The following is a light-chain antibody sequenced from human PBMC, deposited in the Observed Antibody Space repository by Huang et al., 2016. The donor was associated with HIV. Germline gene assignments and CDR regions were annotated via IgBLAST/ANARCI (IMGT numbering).Light chain of an antibody. V-gene: IGKV1-33*01. CDR3: QQYDNRYT. CDR2: DAS. CDR1: QDISNY. J-gene: IGKJ2*01. Sequence: DIQMTQSPSSLSASVGDRVTITCQACQDISNYLNWYQQKPGKAPKLLIYDASNLETGVPARFCGNGSGTDFTFTISSLQPEDIATYYCQQYDNRYTFGQGTKLEIK.